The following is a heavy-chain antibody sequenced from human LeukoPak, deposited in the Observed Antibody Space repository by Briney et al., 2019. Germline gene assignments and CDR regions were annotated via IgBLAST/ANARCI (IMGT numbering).Heavy chain of an antibody. CDR1: GFTFSNAW. Sequence: KPGGSLRLSCAASGFTFSNAWMNWVRQAPGKGLEWVSSISSSSSYIYYADSVKGRFTISRDNAKNSLYLQMNSLRAEDTAVYFCARAEAYDTIDYWGQGTLVTVSS. V-gene: IGHV3-21*01. CDR3: ARAEAYDTIDY. CDR2: ISSSSSYI. D-gene: IGHD3-22*01. J-gene: IGHJ4*02.